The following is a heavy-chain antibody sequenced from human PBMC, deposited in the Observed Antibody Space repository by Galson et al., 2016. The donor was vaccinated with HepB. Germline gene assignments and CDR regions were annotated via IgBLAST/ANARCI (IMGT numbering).Heavy chain of an antibody. CDR1: GFTFRSYG. Sequence: SLRLSCAASGFTFRSYGFNWVRQAPGKGLEWVSYISNTANTIYDADSVKGRFTISRDNAQGSLFLQMNSLRAEDTAAYYCVRGRGNGHYFEYWGQGTQVTVST. CDR3: VRGRGNGHYFEY. J-gene: IGHJ4*02. CDR2: ISNTANTI. D-gene: IGHD4-23*01. V-gene: IGHV3-48*01.